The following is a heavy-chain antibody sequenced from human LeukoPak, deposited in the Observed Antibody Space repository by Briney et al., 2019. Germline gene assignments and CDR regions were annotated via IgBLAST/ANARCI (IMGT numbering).Heavy chain of an antibody. V-gene: IGHV1-46*01. CDR1: GYTFTSDY. CDR3: ARGFGSSWSYDY. Sequence: ASVKVSCEASGYTFTSDYMQWVRQAPGQGLEWMGIINPSGGSTSYAQKFQGRVTMTRDMSTSTVYMELSSLRSEDTAVYYCARGFGSSWSYDYWGQGTLVTVSS. D-gene: IGHD6-13*01. CDR2: INPSGGST. J-gene: IGHJ4*02.